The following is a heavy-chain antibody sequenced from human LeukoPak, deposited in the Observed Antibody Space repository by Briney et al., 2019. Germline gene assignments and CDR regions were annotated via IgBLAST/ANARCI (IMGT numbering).Heavy chain of an antibody. CDR2: IYPGDSDT. Sequence: GESLKISCKGSGYSFTSYWIGWVRQMPGKGLEWMGIIYPGDSDTRYSPSFQGQVTVSADKSISTAYLQWSSLKASDTAMYYCARRTYYYDSSGYYYFDYWGQGTLVTVSS. CDR1: GYSFTSYW. J-gene: IGHJ4*02. V-gene: IGHV5-51*01. D-gene: IGHD3-22*01. CDR3: ARRTYYYDSSGYYYFDY.